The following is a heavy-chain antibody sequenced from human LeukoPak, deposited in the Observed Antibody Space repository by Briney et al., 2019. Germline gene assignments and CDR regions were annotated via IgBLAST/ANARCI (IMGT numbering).Heavy chain of an antibody. CDR3: ASSTMVRGVI. CDR2: IYYSGST. Sequence: PSETLSLTCTVSGGSISSSSYYWGWIRQPPGKGLEWIGSIYYSGSTYYNPSLKSRVTISVDTSKNQFSLKLSSVTAADTAVYYCASSTMVRGVIWGQGTLVTVSS. J-gene: IGHJ4*02. CDR1: GGSISSSSYY. D-gene: IGHD3-10*01. V-gene: IGHV4-39*07.